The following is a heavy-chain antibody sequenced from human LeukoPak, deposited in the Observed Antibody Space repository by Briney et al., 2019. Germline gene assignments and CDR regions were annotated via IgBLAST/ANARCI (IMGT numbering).Heavy chain of an antibody. D-gene: IGHD1-7*01. J-gene: IGHJ3*02. Sequence: SVKVSCKASGGTFSSYAISWVRQAPGQGLEWMGGIIPIFGTANYAQKFQGRVTITADKSTSTAYMELSSLRSEDTAVYYCAREYTGAGLELDAFDIWGQGTMVTVSS. CDR2: IIPIFGTA. CDR3: AREYTGAGLELDAFDI. V-gene: IGHV1-69*06. CDR1: GGTFSSYA.